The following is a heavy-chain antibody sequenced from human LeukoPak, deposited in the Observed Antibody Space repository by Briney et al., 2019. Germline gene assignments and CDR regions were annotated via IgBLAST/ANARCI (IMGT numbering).Heavy chain of an antibody. J-gene: IGHJ3*02. CDR3: ARTLLPAASGAFDI. CDR2: IYYSGST. D-gene: IGHD2-2*01. Sequence: SETLSLTCTVSGGSISSYYWSWIRQPPGKGLEWIGYIYYSGSTNYNPSLQSRVTMSVDTSNNQFSLKLSSVTAADTAVYYCARTLLPAASGAFDIWGQGTMVTVSS. V-gene: IGHV4-59*12. CDR1: GGSISSYY.